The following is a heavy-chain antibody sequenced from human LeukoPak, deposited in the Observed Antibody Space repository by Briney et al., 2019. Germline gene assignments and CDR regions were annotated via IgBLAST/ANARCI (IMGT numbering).Heavy chain of an antibody. CDR3: ARGKKESLRSWFSGKPYYDYYFMDV. V-gene: IGHV4-34*01. D-gene: IGHD6-13*01. CDR2: ISHSGSA. J-gene: IGHJ6*03. Sequence: SETLSLTCAVYGGSFSGYYWSWVRQPPGKGLEWIGEISHSGSANYHPSLNARVTISVDTYKNQFSLKLSSVTAAHAAVYCCARGKKESLRSWFSGKPYYDYYFMDVWGKGTTVTVSS. CDR1: GGSFSGYY.